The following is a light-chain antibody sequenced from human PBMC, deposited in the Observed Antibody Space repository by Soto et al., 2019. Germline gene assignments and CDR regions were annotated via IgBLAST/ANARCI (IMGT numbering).Light chain of an antibody. V-gene: IGLV1-44*01. Sequence: QSVLTQPPSASGTPGQRVNISCSGSSSNIGSNTVNWYQQLPGTAPKLLIYSNNQRPSGVPDRFSGSKSGTSASLAISGLQSEDEADYYCAAWDDSLNGSWVFGGGTKLTVL. CDR1: SSNIGSNT. CDR3: AAWDDSLNGSWV. J-gene: IGLJ3*02. CDR2: SNN.